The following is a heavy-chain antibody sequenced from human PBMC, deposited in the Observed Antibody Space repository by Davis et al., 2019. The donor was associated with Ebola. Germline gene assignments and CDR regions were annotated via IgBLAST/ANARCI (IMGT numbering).Heavy chain of an antibody. Sequence: SETLSLTCAVSGDSVSSRNWWSWVRQSPGKGLEWIGEIYHGGITKYNPSLKSRVTMSVDMSKNQFSLRLTSVTAADTAMYYCAGRDKVRPVPGVGNWFDPWGQGTLVTVSS. J-gene: IGHJ5*02. CDR3: AGRDKVRPVPGVGNWFDP. CDR1: GDSVSSRNW. V-gene: IGHV4-4*02. CDR2: IYHGGIT. D-gene: IGHD6-19*01.